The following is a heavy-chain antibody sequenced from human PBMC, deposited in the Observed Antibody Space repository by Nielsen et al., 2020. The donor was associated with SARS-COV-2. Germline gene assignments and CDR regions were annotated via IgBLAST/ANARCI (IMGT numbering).Heavy chain of an antibody. Sequence: GESLKISCVASEISFRSYGMHWVRQAPGKGLDWVAFTSYDGRDKFYADSVRGRFIVSGDNFRNTLSLHMDSLRTEDTAVYFCARQATIYMNEVSGMDVWGQGTTVTVSS. CDR1: EISFRSYG. CDR3: ARQATIYMNEVSGMDV. CDR2: TSYDGRDK. D-gene: IGHD3-9*01. J-gene: IGHJ6*02. V-gene: IGHV3-30*03.